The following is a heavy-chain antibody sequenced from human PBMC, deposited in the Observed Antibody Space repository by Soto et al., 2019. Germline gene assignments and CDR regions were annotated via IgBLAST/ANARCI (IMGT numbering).Heavy chain of an antibody. CDR1: GGTFSSYT. J-gene: IGHJ5*02. CDR2: VIPILGLA. Sequence: SVKVSCKASGGTFSSYTISWVRQAPGQGLEWMGRVIPILGLANYAQKFQGRVTITADKSTSTAYMELSSLRSEDTAVYYCARDHPTAPDIVVVPAAIFPYNWFDPWGQGTLVTVSS. V-gene: IGHV1-69*04. D-gene: IGHD2-2*01. CDR3: ARDHPTAPDIVVVPAAIFPYNWFDP.